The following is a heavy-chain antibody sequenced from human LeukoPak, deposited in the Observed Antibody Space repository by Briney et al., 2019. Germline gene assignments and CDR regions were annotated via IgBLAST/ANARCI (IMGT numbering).Heavy chain of an antibody. CDR1: GFTVSSNY. J-gene: IGHJ6*02. V-gene: IGHV3-30-3*01. Sequence: GGSLRLSCAASGFTVSSNYMSWVRQAPGKGLEWVAVISYDGSNKYYAESVKGRFTISRDNSKNTLYLQMNSLRAEDTAVYYCARESRLTIFGVVITTRDYGMDVWGQGTTVTVSS. CDR2: ISYDGSNK. CDR3: ARESRLTIFGVVITTRDYGMDV. D-gene: IGHD3-3*01.